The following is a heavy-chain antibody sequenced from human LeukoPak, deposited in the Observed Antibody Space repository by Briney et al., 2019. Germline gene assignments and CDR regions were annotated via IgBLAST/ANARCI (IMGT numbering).Heavy chain of an antibody. V-gene: IGHV3-53*01. CDR3: TRDLMDYDVSTGLHHYYMDV. J-gene: IGHJ6*02. CDR2: IYNVGTT. D-gene: IGHD3-9*01. CDR1: GFTVSSNY. Sequence: GGSLRLSCAASGFTVSSNYMSWVRQAPGKGLEWVSVIYNVGTTYYAGSVKGRFTISRDNAKNTLYLQMNTLRVEDTAVYYCTRDLMDYDVSTGLHHYYMDVWGQGTTVTVSS.